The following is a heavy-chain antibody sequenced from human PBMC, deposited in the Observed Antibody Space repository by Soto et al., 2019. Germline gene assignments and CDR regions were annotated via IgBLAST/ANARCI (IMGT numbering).Heavy chain of an antibody. CDR2: TYQSGST. CDR1: NGSISKSVSY. D-gene: IGHD3-3*01. J-gene: IGHJ4*02. CDR3: AREKWMFGVLVHQNDVDY. V-gene: IGHV4-39*02. Sequence: QLQLQESGPGLVKPSETLSLTCIVSNGSISKSVSYWGWIRQPPGKGLEWIGHTYQSGSTYYNPSLKSRVTISVDTAKNQFSRRLSSVTAADTAEYFCAREKWMFGVLVHQNDVDYWGQGNLVTVSS.